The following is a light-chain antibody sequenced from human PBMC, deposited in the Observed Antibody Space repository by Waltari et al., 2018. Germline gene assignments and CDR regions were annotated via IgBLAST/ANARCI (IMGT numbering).Light chain of an antibody. V-gene: IGKV1-5*03. CDR3: QQYRNLWT. J-gene: IGKJ1*01. Sequence: DIQMTQSPSTLSASVGDRVTITCRASQSLSNWLAWYQQKPGKAPKVLNYKASTLESGVPSRFSGSGSGTEFTLTISILQPDDFATYYCQQYRNLWTFGQGTKVEIK. CDR2: KAS. CDR1: QSLSNW.